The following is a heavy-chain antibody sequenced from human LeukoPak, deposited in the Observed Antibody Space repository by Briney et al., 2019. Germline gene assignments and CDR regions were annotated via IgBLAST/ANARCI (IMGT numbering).Heavy chain of an antibody. V-gene: IGHV3-64*01. CDR3: ARGPGPTYYYYYYVDV. Sequence: GGSLRLSCAASGFTFSSYAMSWVRQAPGKGLEYVSAISGNGGSTYYANSVKGRFTISRDNSKNTLYLQMGSLRDEDMAVYYCARGPGPTYYYYYYVDVWGKGTTVTVSS. J-gene: IGHJ6*03. CDR2: ISGNGGST. CDR1: GFTFSSYA.